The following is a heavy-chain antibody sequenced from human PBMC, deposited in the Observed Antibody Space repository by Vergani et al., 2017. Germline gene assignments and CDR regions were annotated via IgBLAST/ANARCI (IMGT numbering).Heavy chain of an antibody. Sequence: EVQLLQSEGAVVQPGGSLRLSCVASGFTFSSHAMSWVRQGHGQGLEWVSSISSGGDYTYYSDSVKGRFSVSRDNSKNKLYLQINSLRAEDTAVYFCAKIRVVARWAFDIWGRGTMVTVSS. J-gene: IGHJ3*02. CDR3: AKIRVVARWAFDI. D-gene: IGHD3-22*01. CDR2: ISSGGDYT. V-gene: IGHV3-23*01. CDR1: GFTFSSHA.